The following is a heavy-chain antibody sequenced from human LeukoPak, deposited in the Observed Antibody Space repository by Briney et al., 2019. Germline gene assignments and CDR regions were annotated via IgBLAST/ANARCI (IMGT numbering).Heavy chain of an antibody. J-gene: IGHJ4*02. CDR1: GVSISGGKEF. CDR3: ARRGITYSTSFFDS. V-gene: IGHV4-39*01. Sequence: PSETLSLTCAVSGVSISGGKEFWGWIRQSPGRGVEWNGSICYTGSTYYLPSLKTRVTKSVDTSKSELSLMVHSVTAADTAMYYCARRGITYSTSFFDSWGQGTLVTVAS. CDR2: ICYTGST. D-gene: IGHD6-13*01.